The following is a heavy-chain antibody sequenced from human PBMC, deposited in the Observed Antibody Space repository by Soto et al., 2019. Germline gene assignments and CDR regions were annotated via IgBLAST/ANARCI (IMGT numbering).Heavy chain of an antibody. V-gene: IGHV2-5*02. Sequence: QITLKESGPTLVKPTQTLTLTCTFSGFSHTTSGVGVGWIRQPPGKALEWLAINFWDDEKRYSPSLKSRLTSNKDTLKSQVVLSMTNMDPVDTGAYYFAHPDPSDSSGYLAFEIWGQGVMVIVSS. D-gene: IGHD3-22*01. CDR1: GFSHTTSGVG. CDR2: NFWDDEK. J-gene: IGHJ3*02. CDR3: AHPDPSDSSGYLAFEI.